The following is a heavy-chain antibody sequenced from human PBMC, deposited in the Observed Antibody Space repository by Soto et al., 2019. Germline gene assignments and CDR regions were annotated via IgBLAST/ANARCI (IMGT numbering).Heavy chain of an antibody. Sequence: ASVKVSCKASGYTFTGYYMHWVRQAPGQGLEWMGWINPNSGGTNYAQKFQGRVTITADESTSTAYMELSSLRSEDTAVYYCARMYYYDSSGYSSTYYYYGMDVWGQGTTVTVSS. V-gene: IGHV1-2*02. CDR2: INPNSGGT. J-gene: IGHJ6*02. CDR1: GYTFTGYY. CDR3: ARMYYYDSSGYSSTYYYYGMDV. D-gene: IGHD3-22*01.